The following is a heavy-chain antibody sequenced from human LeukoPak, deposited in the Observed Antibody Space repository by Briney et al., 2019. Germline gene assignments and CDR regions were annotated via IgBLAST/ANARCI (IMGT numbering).Heavy chain of an antibody. Sequence: PGGSLRLSCAAAGFTFTRYSMNLVRQAPGKGLEWVSSISGYSDYIFYADSVKGRFTISRNNAKNSLYLQMNSLRAEDTAVYYCARAFDPWGQGTLVTVSS. J-gene: IGHJ5*02. CDR2: ISGYSDYI. CDR1: GFTFTRYS. CDR3: ARAFDP. V-gene: IGHV3-21*01.